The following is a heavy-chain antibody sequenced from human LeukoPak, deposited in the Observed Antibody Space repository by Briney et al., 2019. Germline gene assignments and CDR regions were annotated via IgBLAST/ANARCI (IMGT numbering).Heavy chain of an antibody. D-gene: IGHD3-22*01. Sequence: GGSLRLSCAASGFTFDDYAMHWVRQVPGKGLEWVSGLGWNSVSIGYSDSVKGRFTVSRDNAKNSLYLQMNSLRAEDTAVYYCARDLYRIVVVPHYFDYWGQGTLVTVSS. J-gene: IGHJ4*02. CDR1: GFTFDDYA. V-gene: IGHV3-9*01. CDR3: ARDLYRIVVVPHYFDY. CDR2: LGWNSVSI.